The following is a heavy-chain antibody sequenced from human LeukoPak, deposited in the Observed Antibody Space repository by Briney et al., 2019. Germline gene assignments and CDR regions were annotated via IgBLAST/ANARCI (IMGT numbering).Heavy chain of an antibody. Sequence: GRSLRLSCAASGFTFSSYAMSWVRQAPGKGLEWVSAISGSGSSTYYAGSVKGRFTISRDNSKNTLYLQMNSLRAEDTAVYYCARLYSGSMGGSFDYWGQGTLVTVSS. D-gene: IGHD1-26*01. CDR3: ARLYSGSMGGSFDY. J-gene: IGHJ4*02. CDR1: GFTFSSYA. CDR2: ISGSGSST. V-gene: IGHV3-23*01.